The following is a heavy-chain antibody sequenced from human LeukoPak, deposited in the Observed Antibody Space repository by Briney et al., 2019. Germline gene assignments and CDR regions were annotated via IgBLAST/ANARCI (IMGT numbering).Heavy chain of an antibody. D-gene: IGHD4-17*01. Sequence: ASVKVSCKASGYTFTGYYMHWVRQAPGQGLEWMGWINPNSGGTNYAQKFQARVTMTRDTSISTAYMELSRLRSDDTAVYYCARAPRPRTVYFDYWGQGTLVTVSS. CDR3: ARAPRPRTVYFDY. V-gene: IGHV1-2*02. CDR1: GYTFTGYY. J-gene: IGHJ4*02. CDR2: INPNSGGT.